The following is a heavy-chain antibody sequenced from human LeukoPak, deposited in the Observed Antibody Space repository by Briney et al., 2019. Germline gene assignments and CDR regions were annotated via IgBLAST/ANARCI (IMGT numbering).Heavy chain of an antibody. D-gene: IGHD3-22*01. J-gene: IGHJ4*02. CDR2: IYYSGST. CDR3: ARAPYYYDSSGYPFDY. CDR1: GGSISSSSYY. V-gene: IGHV4-39*07. Sequence: SETLSLTCTVSGGSISSSSYYWGWIRQPPGKGLEWIGSIYYSGSTYYNPSLKSRVTISVDTSKNQFSLKLSSVTAADTAVYYCARAPYYYDSSGYPFDYWGQGTLVTVSS.